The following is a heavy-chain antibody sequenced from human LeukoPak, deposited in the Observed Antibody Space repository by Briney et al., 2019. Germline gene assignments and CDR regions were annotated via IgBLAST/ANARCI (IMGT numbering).Heavy chain of an antibody. Sequence: GGSLRLSCAASGFTFSSYWMSWVRQAPGKGLEWVANIKQDGSEKYYVDSVKGRFTISRDNAKNSLYLQMNSLRAEDTAVYYCARDRRDYGDYHMGYFDLWGRGTLVTVSS. CDR2: IKQDGSEK. J-gene: IGHJ2*01. CDR3: ARDRRDYGDYHMGYFDL. D-gene: IGHD4-17*01. CDR1: GFTFSSYW. V-gene: IGHV3-7*01.